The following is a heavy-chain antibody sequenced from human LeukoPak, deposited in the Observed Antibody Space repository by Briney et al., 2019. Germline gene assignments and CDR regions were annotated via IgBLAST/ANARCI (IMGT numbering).Heavy chain of an antibody. CDR1: GFIFNNYA. Sequence: GGSLRLSCAASGFIFNNYAMSWVRQAPGKGLEWVSAISTTGGSTYYADSVKGRFTVSRDNSKNTLSLQMDSLRVEDTALYYCAKDWTTVVTPKGYYFDSWGQGTLVTVSS. CDR3: AKDWTTVVTPKGYYFDS. D-gene: IGHD4-23*01. CDR2: ISTTGGST. J-gene: IGHJ4*02. V-gene: IGHV3-23*01.